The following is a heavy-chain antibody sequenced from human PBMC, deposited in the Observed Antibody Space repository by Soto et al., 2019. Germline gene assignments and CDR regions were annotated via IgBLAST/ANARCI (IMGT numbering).Heavy chain of an antibody. D-gene: IGHD6-13*01. V-gene: IGHV3-30*18. CDR1: GFTFSSYG. J-gene: IGHJ6*02. CDR2: ISYDGSNK. Sequence: AGGSLRLSCAASGFTFSSYGMHWVRQAPGKGLEWVAVISYDGSNKYYADSVKGRFTISRDNSKNTLYLQMNSLRAEDTAVYYCAKDPHKQQPPRMDVWGQGTTVTVSS. CDR3: AKDPHKQQPPRMDV.